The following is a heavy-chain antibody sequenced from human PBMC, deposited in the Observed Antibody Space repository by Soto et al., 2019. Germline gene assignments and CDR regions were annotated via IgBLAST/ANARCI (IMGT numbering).Heavy chain of an antibody. CDR3: ARGWSGWRVWLDY. J-gene: IGHJ4*02. CDR2: INHSGST. D-gene: IGHD6-19*01. CDR1: GGSFSGYY. V-gene: IGHV4-34*01. Sequence: QVQLQQWGAGLLKPSETLSLTCAVYGGSFSGYYWSWIRQPPVKGLEWIGEINHSGSTNYNPSLKSRVTISVDTSKNQFSLKLSSVTAADTAVYYCARGWSGWRVWLDYWGQGTLVTVSS.